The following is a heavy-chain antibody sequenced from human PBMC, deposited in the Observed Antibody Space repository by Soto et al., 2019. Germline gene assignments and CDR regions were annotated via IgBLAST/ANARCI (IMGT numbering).Heavy chain of an antibody. J-gene: IGHJ4*02. V-gene: IGHV3-48*02. CDR1: GFTFSSYS. D-gene: IGHD6-13*01. Sequence: EVQLVESGGGLVQPGGSLRLSCAASGFTFSSYSMNWVRQAPGKGLEWVSYISSSSSTIYYADSVKGRFTISRDNAKNSLYMQMNSRRDEDTAVYYCARGAAAGTDWGQGTLVTVSS. CDR3: ARGAAAGTD. CDR2: ISSSSSTI.